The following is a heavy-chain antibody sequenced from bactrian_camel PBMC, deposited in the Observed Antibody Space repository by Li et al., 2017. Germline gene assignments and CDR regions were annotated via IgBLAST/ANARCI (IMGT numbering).Heavy chain of an antibody. CDR1: GYTYSSYG. D-gene: IGHD2*01. CDR2: IDSDGTT. Sequence: HVQLVESGGGSVQAGGSLRLSCAASGYTYSSYGMGWFRQAPGKEREGVAAIDSDGTTVYADSVKGRFTVSADNAKKTLYLQMNNLKTEDTAVYFCGTDCADIVIVTTAINPLYTYEGQGTQVTVS. J-gene: IGHJ4*01. V-gene: IGHV3S55*01.